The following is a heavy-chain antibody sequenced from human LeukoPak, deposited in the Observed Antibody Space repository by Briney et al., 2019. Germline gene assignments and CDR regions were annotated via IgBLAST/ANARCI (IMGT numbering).Heavy chain of an antibody. CDR2: IYPGDSDT. CDR3: ARHTHSSSPGDY. CDR1: GYRFTSYW. D-gene: IGHD6-13*01. J-gene: IGHJ4*02. Sequence: PGESLRISCKGSGYRFTSYWIGWVRQIPGKGLEWMGIIYPGDSDTRYSPSFQGQVTISADKSISTAYLQWSSLKASDTAMYYCARHTHSSSPGDYWGQGTLVTVSS. V-gene: IGHV5-51*01.